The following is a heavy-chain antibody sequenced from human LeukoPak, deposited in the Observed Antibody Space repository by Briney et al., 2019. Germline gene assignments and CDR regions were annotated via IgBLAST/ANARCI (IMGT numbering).Heavy chain of an antibody. D-gene: IGHD3-10*01. V-gene: IGHV4-59*01. CDR1: RGSISNYY. CDR3: AKDASLGY. CDR2: IFYSGST. Sequence: SETLSLTWTVSRGSISNYYWSWIRQPPGRGLEWIGYIFYSGSTNYNPSLKSRVTMSVDTSNNQFSLRLTSVTAADTAVYYCAKDASLGYWGQGILVTVSS. J-gene: IGHJ4*02.